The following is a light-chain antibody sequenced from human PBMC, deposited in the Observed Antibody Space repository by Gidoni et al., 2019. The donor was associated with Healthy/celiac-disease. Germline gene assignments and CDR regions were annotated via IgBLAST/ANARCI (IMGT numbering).Light chain of an antibody. CDR3: RQSYSTPYT. CDR1: QSISSY. V-gene: IGKV1-39*01. J-gene: IGKJ2*01. CDR2: DAS. Sequence: DIQMTQSPSSLSASAGDRVNITCRASQSISSYFNGYQQKPGNAPNLLIYDASSLQSGVPSRFSGSGAWTDFTLIISSLQPDDFATYYCRQSYSTPYTFGQGTRLEIK.